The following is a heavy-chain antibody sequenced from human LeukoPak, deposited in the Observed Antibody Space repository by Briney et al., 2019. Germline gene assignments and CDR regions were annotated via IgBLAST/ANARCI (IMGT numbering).Heavy chain of an antibody. CDR3: VRVRRIAARGKGAFDY. D-gene: IGHD6-6*01. Sequence: SETLSLTCAVYGGSFSGYYWSWIRQPPGKGLEWIGEINHSGSTNYNPSLKSRVTISVDTSKNQFSLKLSSVTAADTAVYYCVRVRRIAARGKGAFDYWGQGTLVTVSS. V-gene: IGHV4-34*01. CDR2: INHSGST. CDR1: GGSFSGYY. J-gene: IGHJ4*02.